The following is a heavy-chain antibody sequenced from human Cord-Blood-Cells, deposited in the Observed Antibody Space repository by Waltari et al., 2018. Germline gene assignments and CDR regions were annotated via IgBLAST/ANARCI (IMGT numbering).Heavy chain of an antibody. CDR3: ARVYGGYDTLDY. CDR1: GYTFTGYY. CDR2: ITPNSGGA. D-gene: IGHD5-12*01. J-gene: IGHJ4*02. Sequence: QVQLVQSGAEVKKPGASVKVSCKASGYTFTGYYMHWVRQAPGQGLEWMREITPNSGGANYGQKFQGRVTMTRDTSISTAYMELSRLRSDDTAVYYCARVYGGYDTLDYWGQGTLVTVSS. V-gene: IGHV1-2*02.